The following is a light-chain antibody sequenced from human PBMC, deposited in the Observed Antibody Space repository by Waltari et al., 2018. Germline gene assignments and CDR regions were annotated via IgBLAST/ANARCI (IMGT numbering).Light chain of an antibody. CDR1: QDISNY. CDR2: DAS. Sequence: DIQMNQSPYSLSASVGDRVTITCQASQDISNYLNWYQQKPGKAPKLLIYDASNLETGVPSRFSGSGSGTDFTFTISSLQPEDIATYYCQQYDNLPLTFGGGTKVEIK. J-gene: IGKJ4*01. V-gene: IGKV1-33*01. CDR3: QQYDNLPLT.